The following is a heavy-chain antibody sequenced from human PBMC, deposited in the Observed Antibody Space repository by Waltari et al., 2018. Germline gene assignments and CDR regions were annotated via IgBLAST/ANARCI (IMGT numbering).Heavy chain of an antibody. CDR3: ARGGGTGIDY. V-gene: IGHV4-34*01. CDR2: INHSGST. CDR1: GGSFSGYS. J-gene: IGHJ4*02. Sequence: QVQLQQWGAGLLKPSETLSLTCAVYGGSFSGYSWSWIRQPPGKGLEWIGEINHSGSTNYNPSLKSRVTISVDTSKNQFSLKLSSVTAADTAVYYCARGGGTGIDYWGQGTLVTVSS. D-gene: IGHD1-1*01.